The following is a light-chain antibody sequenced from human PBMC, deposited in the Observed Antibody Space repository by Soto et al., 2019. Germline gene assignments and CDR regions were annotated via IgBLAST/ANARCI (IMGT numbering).Light chain of an antibody. J-gene: IGLJ2*01. CDR3: NSYTSNNTRV. CDR1: SSDVGGYNY. Sequence: QSALTQPASVSGSPGQSITISCTGTSSDVGGYNYVSWYQQHPGKAPKLMIHDVSNRPSGVSNRFSGSKSGNTASLTISGLQSEDEADYYCNSYTSNNTRVFGGGTKLTVL. V-gene: IGLV2-14*01. CDR2: DVS.